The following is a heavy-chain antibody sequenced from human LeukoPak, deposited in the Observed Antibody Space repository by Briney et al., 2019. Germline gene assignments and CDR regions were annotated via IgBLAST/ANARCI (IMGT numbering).Heavy chain of an antibody. D-gene: IGHD2-2*01. Sequence: SETLSLTCAVYGGSFSGYYWSWIRQPPGKGLEWIGEINHSGSTNYNPSLKSRVTISVDTSKNQFSLKLSSVAAADTAVYYCARAKYLYRSSTSCYGGYYYYGMDVWGQGTTVTVSS. V-gene: IGHV4-34*01. CDR3: ARAKYLYRSSTSCYGGYYYYGMDV. CDR1: GGSFSGYY. J-gene: IGHJ6*02. CDR2: INHSGST.